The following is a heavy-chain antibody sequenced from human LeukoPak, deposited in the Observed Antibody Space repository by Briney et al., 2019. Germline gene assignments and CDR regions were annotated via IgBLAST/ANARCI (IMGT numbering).Heavy chain of an antibody. V-gene: IGHV4-61*01. Sequence: PSETLSLTCTVSGGSVSSGSYFWTWIRQSPGKRLEYVGYIYDSGRTNYNPSLKSRVTISKDTSKNQFSLKLSSVTAADTAVYYCARGMYSSTWIRFDPWGQGTLVTVSS. D-gene: IGHD6-13*01. CDR2: IYDSGRT. J-gene: IGHJ5*02. CDR1: GGSVSSGSYF. CDR3: ARGMYSSTWIRFDP.